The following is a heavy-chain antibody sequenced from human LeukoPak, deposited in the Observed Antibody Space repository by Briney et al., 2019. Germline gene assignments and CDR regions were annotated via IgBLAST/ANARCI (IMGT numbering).Heavy chain of an antibody. CDR1: GFTFGNFW. J-gene: IGHJ5*02. D-gene: IGHD6-25*01. Sequence: GGSLRLSCAASGFTFGNFWMSWVRQAPGKGLEWVANIKPDGSEKYYVDSVKGRFTISRDNAKNSLYLQMNSLRAEDTALYYCAKDRSGVLRGWFDPWGQGTLVTVSS. CDR2: IKPDGSEK. CDR3: AKDRSGVLRGWFDP. V-gene: IGHV3-7*03.